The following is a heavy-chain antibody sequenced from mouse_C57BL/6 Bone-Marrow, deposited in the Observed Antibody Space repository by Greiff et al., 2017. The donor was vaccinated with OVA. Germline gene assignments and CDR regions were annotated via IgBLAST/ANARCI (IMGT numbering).Heavy chain of an antibody. CDR2: IYPRSGNT. CDR1: GYTFTSYG. Sequence: QVHVKQSGAELARPGASVKLSCKASGYTFTSYGISWVKQRTGQGLEWIGEIYPRSGNTYYNEKFKGKATLTADKSSSTAYMELRSLTSEDSAVYFCARQSLITTVVALYAMDYWGQGTSVTVSS. V-gene: IGHV1-81*01. J-gene: IGHJ4*01. D-gene: IGHD1-1*01. CDR3: ARQSLITTVVALYAMDY.